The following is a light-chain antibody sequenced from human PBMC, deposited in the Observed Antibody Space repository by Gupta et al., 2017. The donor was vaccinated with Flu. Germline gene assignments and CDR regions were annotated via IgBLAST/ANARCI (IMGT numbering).Light chain of an antibody. Sequence: QSGLTQPPSVSGAPGQRATIACTGSTSNIGAGYDVHWYQHFPGAAPKVLIFDTTRRSSGVPERFSASKSGTSASVAIACLQAEDEADYYCQSLETGRRGQVFGGGTKLTVL. CDR1: TSNIGAGYD. J-gene: IGLJ2*01. CDR2: DTT. V-gene: IGLV1-40*02. CDR3: QSLETGRRGQV.